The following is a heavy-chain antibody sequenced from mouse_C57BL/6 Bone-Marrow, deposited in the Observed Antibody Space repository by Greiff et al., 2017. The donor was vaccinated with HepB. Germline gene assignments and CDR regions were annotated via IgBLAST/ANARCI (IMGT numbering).Heavy chain of an antibody. Sequence: QVQLQQPGTELVKPGASVKLSCKASGYTFTSYWMHWVKQRPGQGLEWIGNINPSNGGTNYNEKFKSKATLTVDKSSSTAYMQLSSLTSEDSAVYYCAREEYYGSSPYYYAMDYWGQGTSVTVSS. D-gene: IGHD1-1*01. CDR3: AREEYYGSSPYYYAMDY. CDR2: INPSNGGT. V-gene: IGHV1-53*01. J-gene: IGHJ4*01. CDR1: GYTFTSYW.